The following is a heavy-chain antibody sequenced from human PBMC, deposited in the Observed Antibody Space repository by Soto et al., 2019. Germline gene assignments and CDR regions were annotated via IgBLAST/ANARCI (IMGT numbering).Heavy chain of an antibody. CDR2: IIPIFGTA. V-gene: IGHV1-69*13. J-gene: IGHJ4*02. CDR3: ARGARGGYGDYVNEN. Sequence: SVKVSCKASGGTFSSYAISWARQAPGQGLEWMGGIIPIFGTANYAQKFQGRVTITADESTSTAYMELSSLRSEDTAVYYCARGARGGYGDYVNENWGQGTLVTVSS. CDR1: GGTFSSYA. D-gene: IGHD4-17*01.